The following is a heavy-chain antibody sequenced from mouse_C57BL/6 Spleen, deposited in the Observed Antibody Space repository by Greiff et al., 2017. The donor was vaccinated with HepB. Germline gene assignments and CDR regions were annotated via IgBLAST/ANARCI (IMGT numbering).Heavy chain of an antibody. J-gene: IGHJ3*01. D-gene: IGHD2-4*01. CDR2: ISYDGSN. CDR3: ARDRDYDYDGGFAY. V-gene: IGHV3-6*01. Sequence: EESGPGLVKPSQSLSLTCSVTGYSITSGYYWNWIRQFPGNKLEWMGYISYDGSNNYNPSLKNRISITRDTSKNQFFLKLNSVTTEDTATYYCARDRDYDYDGGFAYWGQGTLVTVSA. CDR1: GYSITSGYY.